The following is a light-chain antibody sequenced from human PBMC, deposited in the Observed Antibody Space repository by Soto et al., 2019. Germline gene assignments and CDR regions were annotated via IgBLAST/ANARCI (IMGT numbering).Light chain of an antibody. CDR1: QSVSSSY. V-gene: IGKV3-20*01. J-gene: IGKJ1*01. CDR3: QQYDSSPVT. CDR2: GAS. Sequence: EIVLTQSPGTLSLSPGERAALSCRASQSVSSSYLAWYQQKPGQAPRLIIYGASSRATGIPDRFSGSGSGTDFTLTIRRLEPKDFAVYYCQQYDSSPVTFGQGTKVEFK.